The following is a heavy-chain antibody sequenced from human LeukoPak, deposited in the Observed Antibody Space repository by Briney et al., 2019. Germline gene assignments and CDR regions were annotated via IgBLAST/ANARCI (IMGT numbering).Heavy chain of an antibody. CDR2: ISAYNGNT. CDR1: GYTFTSYG. Sequence: ASVKVSCKASGYTFTSYGISWVRQAPGQGLEWMGWISAYNGNTNYAQKLQGRVTMTTDTSTSTAYMELRSLRSDDTAVYYCARGPIIDIVVIPAAADYYHMDVWGKGTTVTVSS. J-gene: IGHJ6*03. V-gene: IGHV1-18*01. CDR3: ARGPIIDIVVIPAAADYYHMDV. D-gene: IGHD2-2*01.